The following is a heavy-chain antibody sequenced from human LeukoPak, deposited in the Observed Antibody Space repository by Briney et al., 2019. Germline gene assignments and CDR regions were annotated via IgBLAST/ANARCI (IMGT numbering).Heavy chain of an antibody. CDR2: IYPGDSDT. CDR3: ARLDARWGYGYGYSLDY. CDR1: GYSFTSYW. J-gene: IGHJ4*02. Sequence: GESLKISCKGSGYSFTSYWIGWVRQMPGKGLEWMGIIYPGDSDTRYSPSFQGQVTISADKSISTAYLQWSSLKASDTAMYYCARLDARWGYGYGYSLDYWGQGTLVTVSS. V-gene: IGHV5-51*01. D-gene: IGHD5-18*01.